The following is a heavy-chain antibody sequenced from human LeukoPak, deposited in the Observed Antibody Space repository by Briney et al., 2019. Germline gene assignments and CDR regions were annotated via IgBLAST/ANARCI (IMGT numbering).Heavy chain of an antibody. D-gene: IGHD3-9*01. CDR2: IIPIFGTA. Sequence: PSVKVSCKASGGTFSRYAISWVRQAPGQGLEWMGGIIPIFGTANYAQKFQGRVTITADESTSTAYMELSSLRSEDTAVYYCASRGEYYDILTGYYLWGQGTMVTVSS. J-gene: IGHJ3*01. CDR1: GGTFSRYA. V-gene: IGHV1-69*01. CDR3: ASRGEYYDILTGYYL.